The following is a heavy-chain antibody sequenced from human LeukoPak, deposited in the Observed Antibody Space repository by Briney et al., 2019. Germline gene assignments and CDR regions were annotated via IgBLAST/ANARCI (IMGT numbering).Heavy chain of an antibody. CDR2: INDDGSGT. Sequence: PGGSLRLSCAASGFTVSSNYMHWVRQVPGKAPVWVSRINDDGSGTRYADSVKGRFTISRDDATNMVFLQMNSLRPEDTAIYYCMRGGPSTWSWGQGTLVTVSS. D-gene: IGHD2-15*01. CDR3: MRGGPSTWS. CDR1: GFTVSSNY. V-gene: IGHV3-74*01. J-gene: IGHJ5*02.